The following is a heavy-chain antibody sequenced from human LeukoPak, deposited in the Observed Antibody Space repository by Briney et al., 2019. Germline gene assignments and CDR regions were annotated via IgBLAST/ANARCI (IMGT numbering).Heavy chain of an antibody. J-gene: IGHJ5*02. Sequence: SETLSLTCTVSGGSISSYYWSWIRQPPGKGLEWIGYIYTGGSTNYNPFLKSRVTISVDTSKNQFSLKLSSVTAADTAVYYCARLLGATYLTPWGQGTLVTVSS. D-gene: IGHD1-26*01. CDR3: ARLLGATYLTP. CDR2: IYTGGST. CDR1: GGSISSYY. V-gene: IGHV4-4*09.